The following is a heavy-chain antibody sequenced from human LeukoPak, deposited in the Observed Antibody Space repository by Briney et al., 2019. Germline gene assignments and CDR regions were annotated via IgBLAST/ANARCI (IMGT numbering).Heavy chain of an antibody. J-gene: IGHJ4*02. CDR1: GGSISSYY. Sequence: PSETLSLTCTVSGGSISSYYWSWIRQPPGKGLEWIGYIYYSGSTNYNPSLKSRVTISVDTSKNQFSLKLSSVTAADTAVYYCAGKMATMEGGFDYWGQGTLVTVSS. CDR2: IYYSGST. D-gene: IGHD5-24*01. V-gene: IGHV4-59*01. CDR3: AGKMATMEGGFDY.